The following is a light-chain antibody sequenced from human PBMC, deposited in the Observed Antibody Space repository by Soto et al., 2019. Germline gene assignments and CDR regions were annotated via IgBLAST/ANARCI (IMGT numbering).Light chain of an antibody. CDR3: SSYTSSSTLMV. J-gene: IGLJ2*01. CDR2: DVS. V-gene: IGLV2-14*01. CDR1: SSDVGGYNY. Sequence: QSALTQPPSASGSPGQSVTTSCTGTSSDVGGYNYVSWYQQHPGKAPKLMIYDVSNRPSGVSNRFSGSKSGNTASLTISGLQAEDEADYYCSSYTSSSTLMVFGGGTKLTVL.